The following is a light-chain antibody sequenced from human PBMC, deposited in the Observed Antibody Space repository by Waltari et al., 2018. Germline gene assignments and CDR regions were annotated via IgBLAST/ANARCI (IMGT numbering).Light chain of an antibody. CDR2: RAS. CDR3: QQHYGTPRT. CDR1: QSVLYSSNNKNY. Sequence: DIVMTQSPDSLAVSLGERATINCKSSQSVLYSSNNKNYLAWYQQKPGQPPKLIIYRASTRESGVPDRFSGSGSGTDFTLTISSLQAEDVAVYYCQQHYGTPRTFGQGTKLEIK. J-gene: IGKJ2*01. V-gene: IGKV4-1*01.